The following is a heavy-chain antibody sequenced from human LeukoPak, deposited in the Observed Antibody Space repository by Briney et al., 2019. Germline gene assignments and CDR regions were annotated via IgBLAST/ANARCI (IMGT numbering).Heavy chain of an antibody. D-gene: IGHD2-15*01. CDR2: IYYSGST. Sequence: PSETLCLTCTVSGGSISSYYWSWIRQPPGKGLEWIGYIYYSGSTNYNPSLMSRVTISVDTSKNQFSLKLSSVTAADTAVYYCVRFVGAAFDYWGQGTLVTVSS. CDR1: GGSISSYY. J-gene: IGHJ4*02. V-gene: IGHV4-59*08. CDR3: VRFVGAAFDY.